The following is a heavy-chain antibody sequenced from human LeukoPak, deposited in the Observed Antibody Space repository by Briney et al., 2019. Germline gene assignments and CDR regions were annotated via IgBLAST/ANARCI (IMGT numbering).Heavy chain of an antibody. V-gene: IGHV3-21*01. J-gene: IGHJ6*03. D-gene: IGHD3-10*01. Sequence: PGGSLRLSCAASGFTFSSYSMNWVRQAPGKGLEWVSSISSSSSYIYYADSVKGRFTISRDNAKNSLYLQMNSLRAEDTAVYYCARDRTTMVRDYYSYMDVWGKGTTVTVSS. CDR1: GFTFSSYS. CDR3: ARDRTTMVRDYYSYMDV. CDR2: ISSSSSYI.